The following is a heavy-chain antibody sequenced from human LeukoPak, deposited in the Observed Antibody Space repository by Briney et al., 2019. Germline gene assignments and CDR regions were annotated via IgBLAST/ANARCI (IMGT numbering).Heavy chain of an antibody. CDR2: ISYDGSNK. CDR1: GFTFSDYY. Sequence: PGGSLRLSCAASGFTFSDYYMSWIRQAPGKGLEWVAVISYDGSNKYYADSVKGRFTISRDNAKNSLYLQMNSLRAEDTAVYYCARDRVGATLDYWGQGTLVTVSS. CDR3: ARDRVGATLDY. D-gene: IGHD1-26*01. V-gene: IGHV3-30*03. J-gene: IGHJ4*02.